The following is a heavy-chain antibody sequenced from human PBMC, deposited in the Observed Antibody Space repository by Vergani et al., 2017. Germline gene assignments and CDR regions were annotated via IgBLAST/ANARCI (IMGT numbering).Heavy chain of an antibody. CDR1: GGTFSSYA. CDR2: IIPIFGTA. J-gene: IGHJ6*03. V-gene: IGHV1-69*01. D-gene: IGHD2-21*01. Sequence: QVQLVQSGAEVKKPGSSVKVSCKASGGTFSSYAISWVRQAPGQGLEWMGGIIPIFGTANYAQKFQGRVTITADESTSTAYMELSSLRSEDTAVYYCASPAYCGGDCYPHHYYYYYMDVWGKGTTVTVSS. CDR3: ASPAYCGGDCYPHHYYYYYMDV.